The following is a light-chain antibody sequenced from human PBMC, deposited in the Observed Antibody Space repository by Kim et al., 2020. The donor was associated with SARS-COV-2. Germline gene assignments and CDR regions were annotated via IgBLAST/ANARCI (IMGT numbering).Light chain of an antibody. V-gene: IGKV3-11*01. CDR1: QHVITC. Sequence: LSPVESAALSCRAGQHVITCLASYQQQPGQAARHLITYDSNRATGSPATCSSGSSSTDFTLTISTLVPEDFAVSYCQQRDNWHPTFGHGTRLDIK. J-gene: IGKJ5*01. CDR2: YDS. CDR3: QQRDNWHPT.